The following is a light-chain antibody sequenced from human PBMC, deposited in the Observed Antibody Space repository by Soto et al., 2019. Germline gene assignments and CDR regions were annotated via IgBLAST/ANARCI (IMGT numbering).Light chain of an antibody. CDR3: QQANSFPHT. Sequence: DIQMTQSPSSVSASVGDRVTITCRASQSISSRLAWYQQKPGKAPKLLIYGASTLQTGVPSRFSGSGSGTDFTLTISTLLPEDFATYYCQQANSFPHTFGQGTKLEIK. V-gene: IGKV1-12*01. J-gene: IGKJ2*01. CDR1: QSISSR. CDR2: GAS.